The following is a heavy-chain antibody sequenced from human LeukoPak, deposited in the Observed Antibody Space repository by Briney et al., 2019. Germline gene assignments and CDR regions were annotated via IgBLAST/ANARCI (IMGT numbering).Heavy chain of an antibody. CDR2: IYYTGKD. J-gene: IGHJ4*02. V-gene: IGHV4-59*08. CDR1: GGSINSHY. Sequence: SETLSLTCAVSGGSINSHYWGWIRQPPGKGLQWIGDIYYTGKDNYNPSLKSRVTISLDTSKDHLSLNLTSVLAADTAIYYCVRRDTGWNYFDYWGQGILVTVSS. D-gene: IGHD6-19*01. CDR3: VRRDTGWNYFDY.